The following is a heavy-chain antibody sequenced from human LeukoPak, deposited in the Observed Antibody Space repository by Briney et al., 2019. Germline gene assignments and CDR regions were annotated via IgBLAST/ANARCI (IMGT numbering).Heavy chain of an antibody. J-gene: IGHJ6*02. CDR1: GFTFSSYA. CDR2: ISGSGGST. D-gene: IGHD3-10*01. V-gene: IGHV3-23*01. CDR3: ARERIYFGSGRDLTDARLFYYYGMDV. Sequence: GGSLRLSCAASGFTFSSYAMSWVRQAPGKGLEWVSAISGSGGSTYYSDSVKGRFTISRDSSNNTLYLQLSSLRAGDAAIYYCARERIYFGSGRDLTDARLFYYYGMDVWGQGTTVTVSS.